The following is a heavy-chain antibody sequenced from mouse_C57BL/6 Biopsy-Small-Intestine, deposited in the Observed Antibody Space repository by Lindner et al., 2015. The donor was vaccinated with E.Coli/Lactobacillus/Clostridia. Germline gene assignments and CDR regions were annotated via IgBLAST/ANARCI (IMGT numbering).Heavy chain of an antibody. Sequence: VQLQESGAELVRPGASVRLSCEASGYTFTDYYINWVKQRPGKGLEWIGRIYPGDGDTNYNGKFQGKATLTADKSSSTAYMELRSLTSEDSAVYYCTRYGYYSNPYAMDYWGQGTSVTVSS. CDR2: IYPGDGDT. D-gene: IGHD2-5*01. J-gene: IGHJ4*01. CDR1: GYTFTDYY. V-gene: IGHV1-76*01. CDR3: TRYGYYSNPYAMDY.